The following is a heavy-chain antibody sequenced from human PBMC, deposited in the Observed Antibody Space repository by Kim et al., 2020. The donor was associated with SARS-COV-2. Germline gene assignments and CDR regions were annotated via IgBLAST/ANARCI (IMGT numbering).Heavy chain of an antibody. CDR1: GGTFSSYA. CDR3: ARAARRSAVAGRIVRSAFDY. Sequence: SVKVSCKASGGTFSSYAISWVRQAPGQGLEWMGGIIPIFGTANYAQKFQGRVTITADESTSTAYMELSSLRSEDTAVYYCARAARRSAVAGRIVRSAFDYWGQGTLVTVSS. V-gene: IGHV1-69*13. J-gene: IGHJ4*02. CDR2: IIPIFGTA. D-gene: IGHD6-19*01.